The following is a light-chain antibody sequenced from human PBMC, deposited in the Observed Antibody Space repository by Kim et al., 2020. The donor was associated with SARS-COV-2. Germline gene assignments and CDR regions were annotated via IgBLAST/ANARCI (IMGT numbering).Light chain of an antibody. CDR3: QHYNSYPFT. CDR1: QSISTW. V-gene: IGKV1-5*01. Sequence: DIQMTQSPSTLSASVGDRVTISCRASQSISTWLAWYQQKPGKAPALLMSDVSTLESGVPSRFSGSGFGSEFTLTISSLQPDDVATYYCQHYNSYPFTFGQGTKLEI. CDR2: DVS. J-gene: IGKJ2*01.